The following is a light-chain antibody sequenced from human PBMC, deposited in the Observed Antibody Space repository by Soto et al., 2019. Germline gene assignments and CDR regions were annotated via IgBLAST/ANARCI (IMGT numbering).Light chain of an antibody. CDR2: KIS. CDR1: QSLVLSDGNTY. CDR3: MQGTHWPLT. V-gene: IGKV2-30*02. Sequence: DVVLTQSPLSLPVALGQSASISCRSSQSLVLSDGNTYLNWFHQRPGQSPRRLIYKISNRDSGVPDRFSGSGSATDFTLKISRVEAEDVGIYFCMQGTHWPLTFGGGTKVEI. J-gene: IGKJ4*01.